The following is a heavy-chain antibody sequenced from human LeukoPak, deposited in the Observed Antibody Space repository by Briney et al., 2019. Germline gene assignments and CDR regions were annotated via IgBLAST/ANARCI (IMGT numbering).Heavy chain of an antibody. CDR1: GFTFRSHW. V-gene: IGHV3-74*01. CDR3: ARGGPDHAFDV. D-gene: IGHD1-14*01. Sequence: GGSLRLSCAASGFTFRSHWMYWVRQVPGKGLEYVSRIDNDGSGTTYAGSVKGRFTISRDNGNNGVFLQMNSLRAEDTAMYYCARGGPDHAFDVWGQGTMVTVSS. CDR2: IDNDGSGT. J-gene: IGHJ3*01.